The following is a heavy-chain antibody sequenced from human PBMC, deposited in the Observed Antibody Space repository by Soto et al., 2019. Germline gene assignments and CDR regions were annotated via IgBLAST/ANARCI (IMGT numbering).Heavy chain of an antibody. J-gene: IGHJ5*02. CDR2: IDHSGYT. V-gene: IGHV4-34*01. Sequence: SETLSLTCTVYGGSFSGYYWNWIRQPPGKGLEWIGEIDHSGYTNYNPSLKSRVTISVDTSKNQFSLRLTSVTAADTAVYYCARVRDWFDPWGQGTLVTVSS. CDR3: ARVRDWFDP. CDR1: GGSFSGYY. D-gene: IGHD3-3*01.